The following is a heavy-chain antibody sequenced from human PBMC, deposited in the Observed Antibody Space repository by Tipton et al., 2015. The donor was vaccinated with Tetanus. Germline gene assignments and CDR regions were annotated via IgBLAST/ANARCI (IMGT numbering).Heavy chain of an antibody. D-gene: IGHD7-27*01. CDR2: LYYTGTT. CDR1: GVSISGGRDY. J-gene: IGHJ3*02. Sequence: TLSLTCTVSGVSISGGRDYWGWIRQSPGTGLEWIGSLYYTGTTYYNPSLKSRLTISVDTSKNQFSLRLSSVTASDTAVYFCARHSLKLGMWAFDIWGRGTLVTVSS. V-gene: IGHV4-39*01. CDR3: ARHSLKLGMWAFDI.